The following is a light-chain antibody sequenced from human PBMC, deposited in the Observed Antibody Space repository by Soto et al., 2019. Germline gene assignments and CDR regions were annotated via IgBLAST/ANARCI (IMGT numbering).Light chain of an antibody. CDR2: DAS. J-gene: IGKJ2*01. CDR3: QQTGSLPFT. V-gene: IGKV3-20*01. CDR1: QRVANNY. Sequence: EIVLTQSPGTLSLSLGDRATLSCRASQRVANNYLAWFQQKPGQGPRLLIYDASIRDTGIPDKFIGSGSGTDFTLTISRLEPEDFAVYFCQQTGSLPFTFGQGTKLELK.